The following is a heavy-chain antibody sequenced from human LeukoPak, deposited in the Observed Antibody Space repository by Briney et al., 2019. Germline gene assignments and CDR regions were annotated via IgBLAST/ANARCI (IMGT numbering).Heavy chain of an antibody. CDR2: ISSSSSYI. J-gene: IGHJ5*02. CDR3: ARDREYASSSQPDPWFDP. CDR1: GFTFGSYG. Sequence: GGSLRLSCVASGFTFGSYGMNWVRQAPGKGLEWVSCISSSSSYIFYGESVKGRFTISRDNAKKSLYLQMNSLRVEDTAVYYCARDREYASSSQPDPWFDPWGQGTLVTVSS. D-gene: IGHD6-6*01. V-gene: IGHV3-21*01.